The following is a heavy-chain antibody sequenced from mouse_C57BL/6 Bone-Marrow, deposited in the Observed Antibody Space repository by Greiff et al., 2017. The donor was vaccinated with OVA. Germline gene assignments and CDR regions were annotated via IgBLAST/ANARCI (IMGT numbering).Heavy chain of an antibody. CDR2: ISDGGSYT. D-gene: IGHD3-2*02. V-gene: IGHV5-4*01. J-gene: IGHJ4*01. Sequence: EVKLMESGGGLVKPGGSLKLSCAASGFTFSSYAMSWVRQTPEKRLEWVATISDGGSYTYYPDNVKGRFTISRDNAKNNLYLQMSHLKSEDTAMYYCARERQLRLLMDYWGQGTSVTVSS. CDR3: ARERQLRLLMDY. CDR1: GFTFSSYA.